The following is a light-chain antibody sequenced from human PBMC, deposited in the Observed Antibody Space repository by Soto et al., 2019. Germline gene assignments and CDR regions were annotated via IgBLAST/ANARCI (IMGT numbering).Light chain of an antibody. Sequence: QSVLTQPASVSGSPGQSITISRTGTSSDVGGYNYVSWYQHHPGKASKLMIYEVSDRPSGISNRLSGSKSGNTASLTISGLQAEDEADYYCSAYTSTTTYVFGTGAKVPVL. J-gene: IGLJ1*01. CDR2: EVS. V-gene: IGLV2-14*01. CDR1: SSDVGGYNY. CDR3: SAYTSTTTYV.